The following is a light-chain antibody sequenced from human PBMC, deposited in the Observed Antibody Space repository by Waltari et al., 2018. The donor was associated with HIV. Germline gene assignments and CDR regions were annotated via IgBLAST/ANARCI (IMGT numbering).Light chain of an antibody. Sequence: QSVLTQPPSTSGTPGQTVTLSCSARTSNIGSNFVSWYQQLPGTAPTLLIYGDDQRPSGVPDRFSVSKSGTSASLAISGLLSEDEAEYYCATWDDSLSGVLFGGGTKLTVL. CDR3: ATWDDSLSGVL. CDR2: GDD. J-gene: IGLJ3*02. CDR1: TSNIGSNF. V-gene: IGLV1-47*01.